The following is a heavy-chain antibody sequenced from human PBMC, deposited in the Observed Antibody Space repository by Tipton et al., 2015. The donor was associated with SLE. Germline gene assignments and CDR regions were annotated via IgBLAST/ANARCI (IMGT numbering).Heavy chain of an antibody. Sequence: LRLSCTVSGGSISSHYWSWIRQPPGKGLEWIGYIYYSGSTNYNPSLKSRVTISVDTSKNQFSLKLSSVTAADTAVYYCARGRTGEGNYFDYWGQGTLVTVSS. CDR1: GGSISSHY. V-gene: IGHV4-59*11. CDR3: ARGRTGEGNYFDY. J-gene: IGHJ4*02. CDR2: IYYSGST. D-gene: IGHD7-27*01.